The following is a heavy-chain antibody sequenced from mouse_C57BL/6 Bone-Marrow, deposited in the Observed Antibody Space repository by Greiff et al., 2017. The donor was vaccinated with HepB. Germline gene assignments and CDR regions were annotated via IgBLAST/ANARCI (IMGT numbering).Heavy chain of an antibody. V-gene: IGHV7-3*01. CDR3: ASHYSNYPYYYAMDY. D-gene: IGHD2-5*01. CDR1: GFTFTDYY. CDR2: IRNKANGYTT. Sequence: EVMLVESGGGLVQPGGSLSLSCAASGFTFTDYYMSWVRQPPGKALEWLGFIRNKANGYTTEYSASVKGRFTISRDNSQSILYLQMNALRAEDSATYYCASHYSNYPYYYAMDYWGQGTSVTVSS. J-gene: IGHJ4*01.